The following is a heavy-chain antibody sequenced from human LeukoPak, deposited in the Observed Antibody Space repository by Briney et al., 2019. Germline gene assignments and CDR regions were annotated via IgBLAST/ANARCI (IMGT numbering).Heavy chain of an antibody. Sequence: GGSLRLSCAASGFTFSSYSMNWVRQAPGKGLEWVSSISSSSSYIYYADSVKGRFTISRDNAKNSLYLQMNSLRAEDTAVYYCARAPRGTVTHDYWDQGTLVTVSS. D-gene: IGHD4-17*01. CDR1: GFTFSSYS. J-gene: IGHJ4*02. V-gene: IGHV3-21*01. CDR2: ISSSSSYI. CDR3: ARAPRGTVTHDY.